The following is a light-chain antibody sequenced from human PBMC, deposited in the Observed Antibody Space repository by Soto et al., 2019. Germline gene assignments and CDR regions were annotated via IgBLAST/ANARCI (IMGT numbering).Light chain of an antibody. CDR3: KAYAGSNTYV. Sequence: QSVLTQPPSASGSPGQSVTISCTGTKNDIGVYDFVSWYQHHPGKAPRLIIYEVVQRPSGVPDRFSGSKSCNTASLTVSGLQAAAEADYFCKAYAGSNTYVFGSGTKVTVL. V-gene: IGLV2-8*01. CDR2: EVV. CDR1: KNDIGVYDF. J-gene: IGLJ1*01.